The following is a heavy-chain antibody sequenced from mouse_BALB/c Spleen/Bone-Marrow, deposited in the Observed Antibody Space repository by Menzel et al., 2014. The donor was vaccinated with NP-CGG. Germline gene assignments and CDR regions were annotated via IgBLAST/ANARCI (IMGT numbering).Heavy chain of an antibody. V-gene: IGHV14-3*02. D-gene: IGHD1-2*01. CDR3: ARYYYGYYFDY. Sequence: VQLQQSGAELVKPGASVKLSCTASGFNIKDTYMHWVKQRPEQGLEWIGRIDPANGNTKYDPRFQGKATVTADTSSNTAYLQLSSLTSEDTAVYYCARYYYGYYFDYWGQGTTLTVSS. CDR2: IDPANGNT. J-gene: IGHJ2*01. CDR1: GFNIKDTY.